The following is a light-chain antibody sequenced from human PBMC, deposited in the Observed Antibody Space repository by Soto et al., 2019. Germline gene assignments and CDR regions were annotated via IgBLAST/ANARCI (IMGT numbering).Light chain of an antibody. J-gene: IGKJ2*01. Sequence: EIVLTQSPATLSLSPGGRATLSCRASQSVSSYLAWYQQKPGQAPRLLIYDASNRATGIPARFSGSGSGTDFTLTISSREPEDFAVYYCQQRSNWPTFGQGTKLEIK. V-gene: IGKV3-11*01. CDR3: QQRSNWPT. CDR2: DAS. CDR1: QSVSSY.